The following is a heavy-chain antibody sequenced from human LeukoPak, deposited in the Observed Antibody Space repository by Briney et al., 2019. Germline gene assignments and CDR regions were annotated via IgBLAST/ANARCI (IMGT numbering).Heavy chain of an antibody. CDR2: IKQDGSEK. CDR3: ARHPTVTRYYFDY. CDR1: GFTFSSYW. V-gene: IGHV3-7*01. J-gene: IGHJ4*02. D-gene: IGHD4-17*01. Sequence: GESLRLSCAASGFTFSSYWMSWDRQAPGKGLEWVANIKQDGSEKYYVDSVKGRFTISRDNAKNSLYLQMNSLRAEDTAVYYCARHPTVTRYYFDYWGQGTLVTVSS.